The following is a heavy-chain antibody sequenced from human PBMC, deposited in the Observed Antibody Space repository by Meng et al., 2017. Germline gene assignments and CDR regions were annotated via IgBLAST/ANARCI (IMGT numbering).Heavy chain of an antibody. V-gene: IGHV7-4-1*02. Sequence: QVQSLQSGSELKEPGASVKVSCKASGYTFSTNVMNWVRQAPGQGLEWMGWINTKTGKPTYAQGFTGRLAFSLDTSASTAFLQINSLKAEDTAVYYCARAHSSGWYSFFDYWGQGTLVTVSS. CDR2: INTKTGKP. D-gene: IGHD6-19*01. J-gene: IGHJ4*02. CDR3: ARAHSSGWYSFFDY. CDR1: GYTFSTNV.